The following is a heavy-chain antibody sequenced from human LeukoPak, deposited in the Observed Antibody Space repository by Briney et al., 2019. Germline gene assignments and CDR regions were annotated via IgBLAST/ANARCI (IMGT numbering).Heavy chain of an antibody. CDR1: GFTFSSYA. CDR2: ISYDGSNK. CDR3: AKVHPGLRYFEWLIDS. V-gene: IGHV3-30*18. Sequence: GGSLRLSCAASGFTFSSYAMHWVRQAPGKGLEWVAVISYDGSNKYYGDSVKGRFTISRDDSKNTLSLQMNSLRAEDTAVYHCAKVHPGLRYFEWLIDSWGQGTLVTVSS. D-gene: IGHD3-9*01. J-gene: IGHJ4*02.